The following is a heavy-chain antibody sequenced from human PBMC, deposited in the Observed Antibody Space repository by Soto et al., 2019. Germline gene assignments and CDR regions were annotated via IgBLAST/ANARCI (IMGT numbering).Heavy chain of an antibody. J-gene: IGHJ4*02. D-gene: IGHD6-6*01. CDR2: ISYDGSNK. Sequence: ESGGGVVQPGRSLRLSCAASGFTFSSYGMHWVRQAPGKGLEWVAVISYDGSNKYYADSVKGRFTISRDNSKNTLYLQMNSLRAEDTAVYYCAKTVRPGRAPFGYWGQGTLVTVSS. CDR1: GFTFSSYG. CDR3: AKTVRPGRAPFGY. V-gene: IGHV3-30*18.